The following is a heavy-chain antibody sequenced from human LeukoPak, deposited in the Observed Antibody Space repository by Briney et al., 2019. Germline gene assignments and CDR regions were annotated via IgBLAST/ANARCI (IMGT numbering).Heavy chain of an antibody. D-gene: IGHD3-16*01. CDR1: VVAFSSYS. J-gene: IGHJ4*02. Sequence: GGSLRLSCAPSVVAFSSYSMNGVRQAPGKGLEWVSSISITSTYIYYADSVKGRFTISKDNAKNSFYLQVNSLSAAETAVYYCARGGLGELYWGQGTLVTVSS. CDR3: ARGGLGELY. V-gene: IGHV3-21*01. CDR2: ISITSTYI.